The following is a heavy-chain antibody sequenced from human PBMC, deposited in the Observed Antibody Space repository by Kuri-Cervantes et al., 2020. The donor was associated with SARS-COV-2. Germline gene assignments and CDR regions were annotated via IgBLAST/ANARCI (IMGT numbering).Heavy chain of an antibody. D-gene: IGHD6-19*01. J-gene: IGHJ4*02. CDR3: ARYEGVPVPATTLDS. CDR1: GGSISSYY. Sequence: SETLSLTCTVSGGSISSYYWSWIRQPPGKGLEWIGYIYYSGSTNYNPSLKSRVAISVDTSKNQFSLKLSAVTAADTAVYYCARYEGVPVPATTLDSWGQGTLVTVSS. CDR2: IYYSGST. V-gene: IGHV4-59*01.